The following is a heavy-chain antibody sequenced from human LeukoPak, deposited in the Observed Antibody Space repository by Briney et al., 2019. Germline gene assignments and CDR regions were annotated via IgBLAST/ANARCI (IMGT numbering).Heavy chain of an antibody. V-gene: IGHV3-21*01. CDR3: ARDFYDFPFDP. J-gene: IGHJ5*02. CDR1: GFTFSSYS. D-gene: IGHD3-3*01. CDR2: ISSSSSYI. Sequence: GGSLRLSCAASGFTFSSYSMNWVRQAPGKGLEWVSSISSSSSYIYYADSVKGRFTISRDNAKDSLYLQMNSLRAEDTAVYYCARDFYDFPFDPWGQGTLVTVSS.